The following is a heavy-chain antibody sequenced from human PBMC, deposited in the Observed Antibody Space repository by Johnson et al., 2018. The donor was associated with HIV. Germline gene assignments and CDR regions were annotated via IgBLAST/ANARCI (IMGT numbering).Heavy chain of an antibody. Sequence: VQLVESGGGLVQPGGSLRLSCAASGFTFSSYWMSWVRQAPGKGLEWVANIKQEGSEKYYVAAVKGRLTTSRDNSNNTLYLQINSLRVEATAVYLCAIGRISMKVVDLRGGGFDIWGQGTKVTVSS. D-gene: IGHD3-22*01. CDR3: AIGRISMKVVDLRGGGFDI. CDR1: GFTFSSYW. J-gene: IGHJ3*02. CDR2: IKQEGSEK. V-gene: IGHV3-7*02.